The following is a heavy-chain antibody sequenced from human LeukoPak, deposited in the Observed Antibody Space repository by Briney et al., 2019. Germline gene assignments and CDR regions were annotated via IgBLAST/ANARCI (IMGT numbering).Heavy chain of an antibody. CDR3: AKDLLLWFGELLVGFDY. V-gene: IGHV3-23*01. CDR1: GFTFSSYA. J-gene: IGHJ4*02. CDR2: ISGGGGST. D-gene: IGHD3-10*01. Sequence: GGSLRLSCAASGFTFSSYAMTWVRHSSGKGLDWVSAISGGGGSTYYADSVKGRFTISRDNSKNTLYLQMNSLRAEDTAVYYCAKDLLLWFGELLVGFDYWGQGTLVTVSS.